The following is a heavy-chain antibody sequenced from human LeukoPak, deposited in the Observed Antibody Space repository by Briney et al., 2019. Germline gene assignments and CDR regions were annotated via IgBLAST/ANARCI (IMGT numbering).Heavy chain of an antibody. Sequence: GRSLRLSCAASGFTFSSYGMHWVRQAPGKGLEWVAVISYDGSNKYYADSVKGRFTISRDNSKNTLYLQMNSLRAEDTAVYYCAKDAPYQLPDYYYYGMDVWGQGTTVTVSS. CDR2: ISYDGSNK. CDR3: AKDAPYQLPDYYYYGMDV. CDR1: GFTFSSYG. D-gene: IGHD2-2*01. J-gene: IGHJ6*02. V-gene: IGHV3-30*18.